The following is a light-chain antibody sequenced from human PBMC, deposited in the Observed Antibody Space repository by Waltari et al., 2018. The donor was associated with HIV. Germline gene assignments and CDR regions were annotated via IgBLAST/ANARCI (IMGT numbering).Light chain of an antibody. V-gene: IGKV4-1*01. CDR1: QSVLYTSTNKNS. CDR2: WAS. J-gene: IGKJ1*01. CDR3: QQYYSIPRT. Sequence: DIVMTQSPDSLAVPLGERATINCKSSQSVLYTSTNKNSLAWYQQKSGQPPKLIIYWASTRESGVPDRFSGSGSGTNFTLTISSLQAEDVALYYCQQYYSIPRTFGQGTKVEIQ.